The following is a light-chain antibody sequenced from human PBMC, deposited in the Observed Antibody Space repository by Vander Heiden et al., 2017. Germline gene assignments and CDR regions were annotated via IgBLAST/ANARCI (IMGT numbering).Light chain of an antibody. CDR2: WAS. V-gene: IGKV4-1*01. J-gene: IGKJ3*01. Sequence: DIVMTQSPDSLAVSLGERATINCKSSQSVFYSSNNKNYLAWYQQKPRQPPKLLIYWASTRESGVPDRFSGSGSGTDFTLTISSLQAEDVAVYYCQQYFGSPFTFGPGTKVDIK. CDR3: QQYFGSPFT. CDR1: QSVFYSSNNKNY.